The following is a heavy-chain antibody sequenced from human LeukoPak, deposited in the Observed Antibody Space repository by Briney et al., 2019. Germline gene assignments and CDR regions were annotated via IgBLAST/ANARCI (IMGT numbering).Heavy chain of an antibody. D-gene: IGHD2-2*02. V-gene: IGHV3-21*04. Sequence: GGSLRLSCAASGFTFSSYSMNWVRQAPGKGLEWVSSISSSSSYIYYADSVKGRFTISRDNSRNTLYLQMSSLRAEDTAIYYCARVSTSCYIGCSFDNWGQGTLVTVSS. CDR3: ARVSTSCYIGCSFDN. J-gene: IGHJ4*02. CDR2: ISSSSSYI. CDR1: GFTFSSYS.